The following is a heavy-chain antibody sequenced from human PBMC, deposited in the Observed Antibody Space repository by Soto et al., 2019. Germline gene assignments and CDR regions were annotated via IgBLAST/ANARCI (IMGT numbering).Heavy chain of an antibody. CDR2: THYSGTS. J-gene: IGHJ5*02. V-gene: IGHV4-59*02. CDR1: GGSVSGYY. Sequence: QVQLQESGPGLVKPSETLSLTCTVSGGSVSGYYWSWIRQPPGKGLEWIGNTHYSGTSTYNPSLKSRVTISLDTSNNQYSLRLTSVTAADTAVYYCARGPQWLRYDNWFDPWGQGTRVTVSS. CDR3: ARGPQWLRYDNWFDP. D-gene: IGHD6-19*01.